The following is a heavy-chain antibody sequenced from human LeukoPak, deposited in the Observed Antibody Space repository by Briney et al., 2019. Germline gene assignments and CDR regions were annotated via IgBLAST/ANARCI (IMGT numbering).Heavy chain of an antibody. CDR1: GGSISSGDYY. D-gene: IGHD2-15*01. CDR3: ARSGKVVVAANNWFDP. CDR2: IYYSGST. V-gene: IGHV4-30-4*08. Sequence: PSQTLSLTCTVSGGSISSGDYYWSWIRQPPGKGLEWIGYIYYSGSTYYNPSLKSRVTISVDTSKNQFSLKLSSVTAADTAVYYCARSGKVVVAANNWFDPWGQGTLVTVSS. J-gene: IGHJ5*02.